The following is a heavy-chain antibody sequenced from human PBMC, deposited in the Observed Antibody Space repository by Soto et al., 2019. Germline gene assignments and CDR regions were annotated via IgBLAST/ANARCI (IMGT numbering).Heavy chain of an antibody. D-gene: IGHD6-19*01. CDR1: GGTFSSYA. CDR3: ARDQAVAGTGYFDY. CDR2: IIPIFGTA. V-gene: IGHV1-69*06. Sequence: ASVKVSCKASGGTFSSYAISWVRQAPGQGLEWMGGIIPIFGTANYAQKFQGRVTITADKSTSTAYMELSSLRSEDTAVYYCARDQAVAGTGYFDYWGQGTLVTVSS. J-gene: IGHJ4*02.